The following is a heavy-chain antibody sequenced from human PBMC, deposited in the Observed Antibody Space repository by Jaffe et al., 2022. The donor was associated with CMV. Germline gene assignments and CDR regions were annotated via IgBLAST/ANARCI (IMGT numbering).Heavy chain of an antibody. Sequence: QVQLVESGGGVVQPGRSLRLSCAASGFTFSSYGMHWVRQAPGKGLEWVAVIWYDGSNKYYADSVKGRFTISRDNSKNTLYLQMNSLRAEDTAVYYCARVLDIVVVVAARTPDYGMDVWGQGTTVTVSS. CDR2: IWYDGSNK. J-gene: IGHJ6*02. CDR3: ARVLDIVVVVAARTPDYGMDV. D-gene: IGHD2-15*01. V-gene: IGHV3-33*01. CDR1: GFTFSSYG.